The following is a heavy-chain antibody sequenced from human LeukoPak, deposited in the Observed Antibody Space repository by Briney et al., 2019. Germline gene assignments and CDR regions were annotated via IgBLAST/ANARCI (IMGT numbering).Heavy chain of an antibody. CDR1: GFTCRDYY. Sequence: GGSLRLSRAASGFTCRDYYMSWIRHAPGRGLERVSYISSSGSTIYYADSVKGRFTISRDNAKNSLYLQMNSLRAEDTAVYYCARDHPTMIVVANYGFDYWGQGTLVTVSS. J-gene: IGHJ4*02. D-gene: IGHD3-22*01. CDR3: ARDHPTMIVVANYGFDY. V-gene: IGHV3-11*01. CDR2: ISSSGSTI.